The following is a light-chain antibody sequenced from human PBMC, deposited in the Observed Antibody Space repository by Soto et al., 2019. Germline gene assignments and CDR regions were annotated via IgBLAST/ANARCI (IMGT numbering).Light chain of an antibody. CDR1: QTISSW. V-gene: IGKV1-5*03. J-gene: IGKJ1*01. CDR3: QHYNSYSEA. CDR2: KAS. Sequence: ILLTQPPSSLSASVGDRVSITCRASQTISSWLAWYQQKPGKAPKLLIYKASTLKSGVPSRFSGSGSGTEFTLTISSLQPDDFATYYCQHYNSYSEAFGQGTKVDI.